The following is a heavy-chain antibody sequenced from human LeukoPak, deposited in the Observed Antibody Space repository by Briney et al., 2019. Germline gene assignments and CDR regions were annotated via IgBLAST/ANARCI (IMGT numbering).Heavy chain of an antibody. CDR2: ISGSGGST. D-gene: IGHD3-22*01. CDR1: GLTFSNYA. Sequence: GGSLRLSCAASGLTFSNYAMSWVRQAPGKGLEWVSAISGSGGSTYYAGSVKGRFTISRDNSKNTLYLQMNSLRAEDTAVYYCAKDRSSGYYDYWGQGTLVTVSS. CDR3: AKDRSSGYYDY. V-gene: IGHV3-23*01. J-gene: IGHJ4*02.